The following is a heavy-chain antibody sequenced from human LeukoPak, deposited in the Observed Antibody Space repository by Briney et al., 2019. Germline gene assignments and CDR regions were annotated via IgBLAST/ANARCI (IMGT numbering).Heavy chain of an antibody. CDR1: GFTFSNYG. V-gene: IGHV3-30*18. CDR2: ISFDGSDK. CDR3: AKDLREYSSVGGLIDY. D-gene: IGHD5-18*01. J-gene: IGHJ4*02. Sequence: GGSLRLSCAASGFTFSNYGMHWARQAPGKGLDWVAVISFDGSDKRYPDSVKGRFSTSRDNSKNTLDLQMNSLRVEDTGVYYCAKDLREYSSVGGLIDYWGQGILVTVSS.